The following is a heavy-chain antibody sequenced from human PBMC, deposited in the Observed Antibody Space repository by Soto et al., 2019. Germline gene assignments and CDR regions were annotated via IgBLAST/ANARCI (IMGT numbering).Heavy chain of an antibody. Sequence: QVQLQESGPGLVKPSETLSLTCTVSGGFISIYYWSWIRQPPGKGMEWIGNIHHSGRTNYNPSLNSRGTISVDTSKDQFSLNLSSVTAADTAVYYCARERGGWEAAALQEAFDIWGQGTMVTVSS. V-gene: IGHV4-59*01. J-gene: IGHJ3*02. CDR1: GGFISIYY. D-gene: IGHD6-13*01. CDR2: IHHSGRT. CDR3: ARERGGWEAAALQEAFDI.